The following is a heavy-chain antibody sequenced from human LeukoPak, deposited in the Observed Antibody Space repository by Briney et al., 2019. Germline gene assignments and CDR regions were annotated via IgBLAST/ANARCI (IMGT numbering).Heavy chain of an antibody. CDR3: ASRVSYSGGFQY. Sequence: SETLSLTCTVSGGSISGYYWSWIRQPPGKGLDWLGYIYYTGSTNYTPSPTSRVTISVDTSKNHFSLRLSSVTAAETAVYYCASRVSYSGGFQYWGQGTLVTVSS. CDR1: GGSISGYY. V-gene: IGHV4-59*01. CDR2: IYYTGST. D-gene: IGHD1-26*01. J-gene: IGHJ4*02.